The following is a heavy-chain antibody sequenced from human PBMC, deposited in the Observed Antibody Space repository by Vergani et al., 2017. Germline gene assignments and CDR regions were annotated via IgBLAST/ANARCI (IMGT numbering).Heavy chain of an antibody. Sequence: QLHLQESGPGPVKPSETLSLTCTVSGGSITSSSYYWGWIRQPPGKGLEWIGNIYHSGGAYYNPSLKGRVTISVDTSKNQFSLKLSSVTAADTAVYYCARVVVPARYAYYYYYMDVWGKGTTVTVSS. CDR1: GGSITSSSYY. CDR3: ARVVVPARYAYYYYYMDV. V-gene: IGHV4-39*07. J-gene: IGHJ6*03. CDR2: IYHSGGA. D-gene: IGHD2-2*01.